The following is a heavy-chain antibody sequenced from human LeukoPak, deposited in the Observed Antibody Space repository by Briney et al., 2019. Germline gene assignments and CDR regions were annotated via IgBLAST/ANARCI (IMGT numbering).Heavy chain of an antibody. Sequence: SETLSLTCAVYGGSFSGYYWSWTRQPPGKWLDWIGEINHSGSTNYNPFLKSRVTMSVDSSKNQFSLQLTSVTAADTAVYYCARVRIIPGARDAFDVWGPGTMVTVSS. J-gene: IGHJ3*01. CDR2: INHSGST. CDR1: GGSFSGYY. CDR3: ARVRIIPGARDAFDV. V-gene: IGHV4-34*01. D-gene: IGHD2-2*01.